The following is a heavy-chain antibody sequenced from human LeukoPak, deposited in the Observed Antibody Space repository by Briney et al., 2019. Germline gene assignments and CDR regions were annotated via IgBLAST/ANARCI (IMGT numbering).Heavy chain of an antibody. CDR1: GFTFSSYA. Sequence: GGSLRLSCAASGFTFSSYAMSWVRQAPGKGLGWVSAISGSGGSTYYADSVKGRFTISRDNSKNTLYLQMNSLRAEDTAVYYCAKDFRIAVAGGGGYYFDYWGQGTLVTVSS. J-gene: IGHJ4*02. D-gene: IGHD6-19*01. CDR3: AKDFRIAVAGGGGYYFDY. V-gene: IGHV3-23*01. CDR2: ISGSGGST.